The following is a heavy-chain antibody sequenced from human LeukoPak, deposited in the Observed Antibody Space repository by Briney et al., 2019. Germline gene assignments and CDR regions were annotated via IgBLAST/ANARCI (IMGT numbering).Heavy chain of an antibody. CDR3: AREDGYCSGGNCYSYFDS. J-gene: IGHJ4*02. V-gene: IGHV3-7*01. Sequence: GGSLRLSCAASGFTFSHFWMSWVRQAPGKGLEWVAYIKKTGSETYYVDSVKGRLTITRDNTRNSLFLQMYSLRAEDTAVYFCAREDGYCSGGNCYSYFDSWGQGTLVTVSS. CDR1: GFTFSHFW. D-gene: IGHD2-15*01. CDR2: IKKTGSET.